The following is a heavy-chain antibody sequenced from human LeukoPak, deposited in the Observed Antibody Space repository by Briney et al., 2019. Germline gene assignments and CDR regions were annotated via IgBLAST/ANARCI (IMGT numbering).Heavy chain of an antibody. CDR1: GFTFSSYA. CDR3: AKEQGWFGECSTY. D-gene: IGHD3-10*01. V-gene: IGHV3-23*01. Sequence: GGSLRLSCAASGFTFSSYAISWVRQAPGKGLERVSAIGGNGGSTYYAESVKGRFTISRGNSKNTLYLQMDSLRADDTALYYCAKEQGWFGECSTYWGQGTLVTVSS. CDR2: IGGNGGST. J-gene: IGHJ1*01.